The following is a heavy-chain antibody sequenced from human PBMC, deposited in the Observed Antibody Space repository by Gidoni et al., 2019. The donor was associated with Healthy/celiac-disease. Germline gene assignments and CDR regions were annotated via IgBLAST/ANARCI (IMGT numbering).Heavy chain of an antibody. CDR1: GFTFSSYT. CDR2: ISSSSSYI. D-gene: IGHD6-19*01. CDR3: ASVAGNGY. J-gene: IGHJ4*02. V-gene: IGHV3-21*01. Sequence: VQLGGFGGGLVQPGGSLRLPCADSGFTFSSYTMNWVRQAPGKGLEWVSSISSSSSYIYYADSVKGRFTISRDNAKNSLYLQMNSLRAEDTAVYYCASVAGNGYWGQGTLVTVSS.